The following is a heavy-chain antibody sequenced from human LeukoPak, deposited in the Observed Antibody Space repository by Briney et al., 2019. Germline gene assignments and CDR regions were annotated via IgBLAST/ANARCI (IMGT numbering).Heavy chain of an antibody. CDR2: IYYSGST. V-gene: IGHV4-59*01. J-gene: IGHJ4*02. Sequence: LETLSLTCTVSGGSISSYYWSWIRQPPGKGLEWIGYIYYSGSTDYNPSLKSRVTISVDTSKNQFSLKLSSVPAAGTAVYYCARVRPPTGTAMADYFDYWGQGTLVTVSS. CDR1: GGSISSYY. CDR3: ARVRPPTGTAMADYFDY. D-gene: IGHD5-18*01.